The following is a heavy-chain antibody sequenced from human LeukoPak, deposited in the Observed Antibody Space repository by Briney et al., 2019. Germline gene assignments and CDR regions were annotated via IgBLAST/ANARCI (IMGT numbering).Heavy chain of an antibody. CDR3: AREGAATAGCGF. Sequence: GGSLRLSCAASGFTFSNYWMSWVRQAPGKGLEWVANINKDGSEKYYLDSVKGRLTISRENAKNSLYLQMSSLRAEDTAVYYCAREGAATAGCGFWGQGSLVAVSS. J-gene: IGHJ4*02. CDR2: INKDGSEK. D-gene: IGHD6-13*01. CDR1: GFTFSNYW. V-gene: IGHV3-7*03.